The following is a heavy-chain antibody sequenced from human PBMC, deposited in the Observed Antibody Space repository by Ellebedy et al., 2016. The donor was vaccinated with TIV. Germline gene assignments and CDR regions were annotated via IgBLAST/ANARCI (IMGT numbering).Heavy chain of an antibody. CDR3: ARGACMLLSCRSGYGMDV. V-gene: IGHV3-21*01. J-gene: IGHJ6*02. Sequence: PGGSLRLSCAASGFSFSSYSVNWVRQAPGKGLEWISSISGGSSSIYYADSVKGRFTMSRDNAKNSVFLQMNSLRGEETAVYYCARGACMLLSCRSGYGMDVWGQGTTVSVSS. D-gene: IGHD2-8*01. CDR2: ISGGSSSI. CDR1: GFSFSSYS.